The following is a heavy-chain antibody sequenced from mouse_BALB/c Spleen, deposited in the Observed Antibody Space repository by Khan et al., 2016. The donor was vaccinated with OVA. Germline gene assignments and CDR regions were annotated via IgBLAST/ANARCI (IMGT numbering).Heavy chain of an antibody. Sequence: EVQLQESGPDLVKPSQSLSLTCTVTGYSITSGYNWHWIRQFPGNKLDWMGYVHSSGSTSYNPSLKSRISITRDTSKNQFFLQLNSVTTEDTATYYCAGGFPTYWGQGTLVTVSA. CDR3: AGGFPTY. CDR2: VHSSGST. V-gene: IGHV3-1*02. CDR1: GYSITSGYN. J-gene: IGHJ3*01.